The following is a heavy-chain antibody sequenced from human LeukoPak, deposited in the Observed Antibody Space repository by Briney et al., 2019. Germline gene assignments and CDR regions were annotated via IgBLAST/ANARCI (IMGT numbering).Heavy chain of an antibody. J-gene: IGHJ4*02. V-gene: IGHV3-48*01. CDR2: IGIDSGNT. Sequence: GGSLRQYCAACVFMVSGYRRKWDRQTQGKGLEWISYIGIDSGNTNYADSVKGRFTISGDKAKNSLYLQMNSLRVEDTAVYYCARDYKYAFDNWGQGTLVTVSS. CDR3: ARDYKYAFDN. CDR1: VFMVSGYR. D-gene: IGHD5-24*01.